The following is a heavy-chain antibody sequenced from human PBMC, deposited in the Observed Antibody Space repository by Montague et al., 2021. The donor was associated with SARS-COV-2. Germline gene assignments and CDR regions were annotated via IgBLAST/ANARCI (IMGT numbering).Heavy chain of an antibody. CDR3: ARGSGNLDPPGL. CDR1: GGSINSGNYY. CDR2: IHYSGSA. D-gene: IGHD6-19*01. V-gene: IGHV4-31*03. J-gene: IGHJ4*03. Sequence: LSLTCTVSGGSINSGNYYWSWIRQHPGKGLEWIGYIHYSGSAYYSPSLRSRLTISMDTSKKQLSLTVNSVTAADTAVYYCARGSGNLDPPGLWGQGTLVTVSS.